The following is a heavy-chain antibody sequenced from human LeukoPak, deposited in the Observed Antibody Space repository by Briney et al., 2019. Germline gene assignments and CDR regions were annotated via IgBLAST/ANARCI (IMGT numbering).Heavy chain of an antibody. V-gene: IGHV3-7*03. CDR3: ARDFAYKKFDY. D-gene: IGHD2-21*01. J-gene: IGHJ4*02. CDR2: INPDGNKK. Sequence: QPGGSLRLSCAASGLIFSGSWMNWVRQAPGKGLEWVATINPDGNKKGLADSVRGRFTISRDDAENSLYLQMNSLRVEDTAVYYCARDFAYKKFDYWGQGTLVTVSS. CDR1: GLIFSGSW.